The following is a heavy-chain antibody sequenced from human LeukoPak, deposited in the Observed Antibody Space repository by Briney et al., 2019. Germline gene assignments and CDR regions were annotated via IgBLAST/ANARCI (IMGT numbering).Heavy chain of an antibody. V-gene: IGHV3-15*01. CDR2: IKSKTDGGTT. Sequence: GGSLRLSCAASGFTFSNAWMSWVRQAPGKGLEWVGRIKSKTDGGTTDYAAHVKDRFTFSRDDSKNTLYLQMNNLQTEDTAVYYCTTSLSGYDFLFDYWGQGTLVTVSS. CDR3: TTSLSGYDFLFDY. CDR1: GFTFSNAW. D-gene: IGHD5-12*01. J-gene: IGHJ4*02.